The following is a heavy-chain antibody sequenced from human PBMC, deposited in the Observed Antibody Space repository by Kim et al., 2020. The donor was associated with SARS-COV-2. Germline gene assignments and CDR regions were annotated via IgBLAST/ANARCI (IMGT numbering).Heavy chain of an antibody. J-gene: IGHJ4*02. CDR2: T. Sequence: TYNNPSLKGRVTIAVDTSKNHVSLKLSSVTAADTAVYYCARHYSSPPFDYWGQGTLVTVSS. CDR3: ARHYSSPPFDY. D-gene: IGHD6-13*01. V-gene: IGHV4-39*01.